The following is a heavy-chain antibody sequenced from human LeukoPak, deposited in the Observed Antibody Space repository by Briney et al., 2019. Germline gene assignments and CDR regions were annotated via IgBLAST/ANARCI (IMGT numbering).Heavy chain of an antibody. Sequence: ASVKVSCKASGYIFTSCYMHWVRQAPGQGLEWMGIINPSGGIATYAQRFQGRITVTRDTSTSTVYMDLSSLRSEDTAVYYCARRQPAATNAFDIWGQGTMVSVSS. CDR3: ARRQPAATNAFDI. V-gene: IGHV1-46*01. CDR2: INPSGGIA. CDR1: GYIFTSCY. D-gene: IGHD6-25*01. J-gene: IGHJ3*02.